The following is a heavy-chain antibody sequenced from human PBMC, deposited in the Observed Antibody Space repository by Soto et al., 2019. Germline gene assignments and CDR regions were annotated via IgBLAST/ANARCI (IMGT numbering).Heavy chain of an antibody. J-gene: IGHJ1*01. CDR2: GNPSDAAT. V-gene: IGHV1-46*03. D-gene: IGHD2-15*01. CDR1: GYIFTAYS. Sequence: ASVKVSCKASGYIFTAYSLHWVRPAPGKGLVLIGVGNPSDAATNYAQKFQCRITMTRDTSTSTVCMDLSALTSDDSAVDYCSREGNCSDGICYSEDFQRWGQGTLVTVSS. CDR3: SREGNCSDGICYSEDFQR.